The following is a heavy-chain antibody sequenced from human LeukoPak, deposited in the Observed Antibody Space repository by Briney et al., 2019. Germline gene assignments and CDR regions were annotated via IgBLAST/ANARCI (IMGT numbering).Heavy chain of an antibody. Sequence: GGSLRLSCVASGFTFSSYSMNWVRQAPGKGLEWVSSISSSSSYIYYADSVKGRFTISRDNAKNTLYLQMNSLRAEDTAVYYCAKGDQGRYYFDYWGQGTLVTVSS. J-gene: IGHJ4*02. CDR2: ISSSSSYI. CDR3: AKGDQGRYYFDY. V-gene: IGHV3-21*04. CDR1: GFTFSSYS.